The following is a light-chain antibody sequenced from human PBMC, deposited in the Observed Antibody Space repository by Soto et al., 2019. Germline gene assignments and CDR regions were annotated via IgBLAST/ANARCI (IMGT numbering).Light chain of an antibody. CDR1: QSVNAY. CDR3: QQHLGRHT. Sequence: VLTQSPVTLSLSPGGRATLSCRASQSVNAYLAWYQQKPGQAPRLLIYDASVRATGIPARFSGSGSGTDFTLTISSLEPEDSAVYYCQQHLGRHTFGQGTKVDIK. CDR2: DAS. J-gene: IGKJ1*01. V-gene: IGKV3-11*01.